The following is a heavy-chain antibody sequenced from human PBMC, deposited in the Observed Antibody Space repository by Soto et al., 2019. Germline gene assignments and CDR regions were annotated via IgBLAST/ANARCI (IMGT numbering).Heavy chain of an antibody. Sequence: GGSLRLSCAASGFTFDIYAMTWVRLTPGKGLEWVSTISGSGAMTYHADSVKGRFTVSRDNSRNTLYLQMNGLSAEDTAIYYCAENFGYSYSYDMGDTWGQGTLVTVSS. J-gene: IGHJ5*02. D-gene: IGHD5-18*01. CDR2: ISGSGAMT. V-gene: IGHV3-23*01. CDR3: AENFGYSYSYDMGDT. CDR1: GFTFDIYA.